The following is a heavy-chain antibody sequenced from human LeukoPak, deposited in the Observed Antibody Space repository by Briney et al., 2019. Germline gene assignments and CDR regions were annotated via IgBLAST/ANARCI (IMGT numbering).Heavy chain of an antibody. Sequence: ASVKVSCKASGYTFTGYYTHWVRQAPGQGLEWMGRINPNSGGTNYAQKFQGRVTMTRDTSISTAYMELSRLRSDDTAVYYCARDGDYGDYEVDYGGQGTLVTVS. J-gene: IGHJ4*02. D-gene: IGHD4-17*01. CDR1: GYTFTGYY. V-gene: IGHV1-2*06. CDR3: ARDGDYGDYEVDY. CDR2: INPNSGGT.